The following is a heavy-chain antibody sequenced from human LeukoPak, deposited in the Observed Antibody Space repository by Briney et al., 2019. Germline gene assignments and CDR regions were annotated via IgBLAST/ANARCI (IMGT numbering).Heavy chain of an antibody. D-gene: IGHD1-26*01. J-gene: IGHJ6*02. CDR2: ISSSGSTI. CDR1: GFTFSDYY. V-gene: IGHV3-11*01. CDR3: ARVSSGELPYYYYYGMDV. Sequence: GGSLRLSCAASGFTFSDYYMSWIRQAPGKGLEWVSYISSSGSTIYYADSVKGRFTISRDNAKNSLYLQMNSLRAEDTAVYYCARVSSGELPYYYYYGMDVWGQGTTATVSS.